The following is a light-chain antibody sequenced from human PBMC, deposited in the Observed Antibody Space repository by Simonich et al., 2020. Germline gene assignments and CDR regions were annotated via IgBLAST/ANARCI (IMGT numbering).Light chain of an antibody. CDR1: VLAKKY. CDR3: YSAADNNWV. J-gene: IGLJ3*02. V-gene: IGLV3-27*01. CDR2: KDS. Sequence: SYELTQPSSVSVSPGQTARITCSGVVLAKKYARWFQQKPGQAPGLVIYKDSERPSGIPERFAGSSSGTTVTLTISGAQVEDEADYYCYSAADNNWVFGGGTKLTVL.